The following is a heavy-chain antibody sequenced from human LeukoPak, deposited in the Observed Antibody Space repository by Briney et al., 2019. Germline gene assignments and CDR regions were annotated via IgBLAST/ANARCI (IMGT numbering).Heavy chain of an antibody. Sequence: ASVKVSCKASGYTFAGSGICWVREAPGQGLEWMGWISAYNGNTNDAQKLQGRVTMTTATSTSTAYMELRSLRADDTAVYYCARDRVFVDTAIVSPVQYFDYWGQGTLVTVSS. CDR1: GYTFAGSG. V-gene: IGHV1-18*01. D-gene: IGHD5-18*01. CDR3: ARDRVFVDTAIVSPVQYFDY. CDR2: ISAYNGNT. J-gene: IGHJ4*02.